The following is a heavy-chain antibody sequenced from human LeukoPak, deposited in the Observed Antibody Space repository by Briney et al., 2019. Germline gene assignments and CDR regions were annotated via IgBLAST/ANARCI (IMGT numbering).Heavy chain of an antibody. CDR1: GGSISSGSYY. D-gene: IGHD4-17*01. CDR3: ARVSSLRSFDP. CDR2: IYTSGST. J-gene: IGHJ5*02. V-gene: IGHV4-61*02. Sequence: SQTLSLTCTVSGGSISSGSYYWSWIRQPAGKGLEWIGRIYTSGSTNYNPSLKSRVTISVDTSKNQFSLKLSSVTAADTAVYYCARVSSLRSFDPWGQGTLVTVSS.